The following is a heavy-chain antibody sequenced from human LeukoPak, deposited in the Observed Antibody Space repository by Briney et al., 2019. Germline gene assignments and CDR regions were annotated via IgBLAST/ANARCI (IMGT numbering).Heavy chain of an antibody. CDR3: ARDRGYSSSWPLDY. CDR1: GFTFSSYA. D-gene: IGHD6-13*01. Sequence: GRSLRLSCAASGFTFSSYAMHWVRQAPGKGLEWVAVISYDGSNKYYADSVKGRFTISRDNSKNTLYLQMNSLRAEDTAVYCCARDRGYSSSWPLDYWGQGTLVTVSS. J-gene: IGHJ4*02. V-gene: IGHV3-30*04. CDR2: ISYDGSNK.